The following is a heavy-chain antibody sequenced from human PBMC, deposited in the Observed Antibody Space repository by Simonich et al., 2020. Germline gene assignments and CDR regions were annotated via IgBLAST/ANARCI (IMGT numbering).Heavy chain of an antibody. V-gene: IGHV1-18*01. CDR1: GYTFTSYG. Sequence: QVQLVQSGAEVKKPGASVKVSCKASGYTFTSYGISWVLKAPGQGLEWMGLSSDYNGNTNDAQKRQGRVTMTTDTATSTAYMELRSLRSDDTAVYYCARASRGTWWYYYFDYWGQGTLVTVSS. CDR3: ARASRGTWWYYYFDY. J-gene: IGHJ4*02. D-gene: IGHD2-15*01. CDR2: SSDYNGNT.